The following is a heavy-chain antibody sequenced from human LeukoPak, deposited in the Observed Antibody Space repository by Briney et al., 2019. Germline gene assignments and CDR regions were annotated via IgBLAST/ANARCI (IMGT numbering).Heavy chain of an antibody. D-gene: IGHD2-2*01. CDR3: ARAGPAIVVVPAAIRGVWFDP. CDR1: GGSISSGDYY. Sequence: SETLSLTCTVSGGSISSGDYYWSWIRQPPGKGLEWIGYIYYSGSTYYNPSLKSRVTISVDTSKNQFSLKLSSVTAADTAVYYCARAGPAIVVVPAAIRGVWFDPWGQGTLVTVSS. J-gene: IGHJ5*02. CDR2: IYYSGST. V-gene: IGHV4-30-4*08.